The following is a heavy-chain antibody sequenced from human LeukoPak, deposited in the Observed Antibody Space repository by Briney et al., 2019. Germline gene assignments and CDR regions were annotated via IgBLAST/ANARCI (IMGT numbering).Heavy chain of an antibody. J-gene: IGHJ4*02. V-gene: IGHV3-30-3*01. CDR3: SRVTLDY. D-gene: IGHD3-16*01. CDR2: ISYDGSNK. Sequence: PSGGSLRLSCAASGFTFSSYAMHWVRQAPVKGLEWVAVISYDGSNKYYADSVKGRFTISRDNSKNTLYLQMNSLRAEHTAVYYCSRVTLDYWGQGTLVTVSS. CDR1: GFTFSSYA.